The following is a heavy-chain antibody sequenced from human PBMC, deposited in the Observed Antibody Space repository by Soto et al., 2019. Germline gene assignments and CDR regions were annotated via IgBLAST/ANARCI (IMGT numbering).Heavy chain of an antibody. D-gene: IGHD3-3*01. V-gene: IGHV3-7*01. Sequence: GGSLRLSCAASGFTFSSYWMSWVRQAPGKGLEWVANIKQDGSEKYYVDSVKGRFTISRDNAKNSLYLQMNSLRAEDTAVYYCARSIFGVVIHPYYFDYWGQGTLVTVSS. CDR3: ARSIFGVVIHPYYFDY. J-gene: IGHJ4*02. CDR1: GFTFSSYW. CDR2: IKQDGSEK.